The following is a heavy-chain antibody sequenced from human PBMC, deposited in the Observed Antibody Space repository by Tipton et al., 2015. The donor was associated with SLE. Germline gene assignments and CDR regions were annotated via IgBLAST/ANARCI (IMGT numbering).Heavy chain of an antibody. J-gene: IGHJ4*02. Sequence: TLSLTCSVSGGSISSGDYYWSWVRQPPGKGLEWIGYIFYSGSSYYNSSFKSRVSISIDTSKNQFSLSLSSVSAADTAVYYCASDTSSDNSFDYWGQGTLVTVSS. D-gene: IGHD6-6*01. CDR2: IFYSGSS. CDR3: ASDTSSDNSFDY. V-gene: IGHV4-30-4*08. CDR1: GGSISSGDYY.